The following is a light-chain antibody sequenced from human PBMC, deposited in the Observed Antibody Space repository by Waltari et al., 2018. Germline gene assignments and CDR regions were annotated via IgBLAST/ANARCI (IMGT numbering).Light chain of an antibody. J-gene: IGLJ2*01. CDR2: DVT. CDR1: SSDIGGYNH. Sequence: QSALTQPASVSGSPGPSITIPCPGTSSDIGGYNHASWYQQHPGKAPKLIIFDVTRWPSGVSHRFSGSKSGNTASLTISGLQAEDEADYYCTSYTSTNTVIFGGGTKVTVL. V-gene: IGLV2-14*03. CDR3: TSYTSTNTVI.